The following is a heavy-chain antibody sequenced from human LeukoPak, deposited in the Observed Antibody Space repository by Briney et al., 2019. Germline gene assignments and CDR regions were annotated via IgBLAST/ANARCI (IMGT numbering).Heavy chain of an antibody. CDR3: AKVRYCSGVNCYPDDN. J-gene: IGHJ4*02. CDR1: GFTFNNYA. V-gene: IGHV3-30*02. Sequence: QAGGSLRLSCAASGFTFNNYAMHWVRQAPGKGLNWVAFIRYDGNNKYYADSVKGRFTISRDNSKNMLYLEMNSLSTEDTAVYYCAKVRYCSGVNCYPDDNWGQGTLVTVSS. CDR2: IRYDGNNK. D-gene: IGHD2-15*01.